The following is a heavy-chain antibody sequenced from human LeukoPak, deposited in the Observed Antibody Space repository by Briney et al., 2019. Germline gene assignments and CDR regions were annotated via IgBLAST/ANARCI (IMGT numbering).Heavy chain of an antibody. CDR1: GFTFSSYA. Sequence: PGGSLRLSCAASGFTFSSYAMSWVRQAPGKGLEWVSAISGSGGSTYYADSVKGRFTISRDNSKNTLYLQMNSLRAEDTAVYYCARLYDRRSYGMDVWGQGTTVTVSS. CDR3: ARLYDRRSYGMDV. CDR2: ISGSGGST. D-gene: IGHD2/OR15-2a*01. J-gene: IGHJ6*02. V-gene: IGHV3-23*01.